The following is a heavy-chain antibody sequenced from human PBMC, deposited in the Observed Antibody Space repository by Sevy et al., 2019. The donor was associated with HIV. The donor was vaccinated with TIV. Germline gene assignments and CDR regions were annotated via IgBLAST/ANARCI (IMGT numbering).Heavy chain of an antibody. CDR2: ISSSSSNI. CDR3: ARDRDGSGSSGGYGMDV. Sequence: GGSLGLSCVGSGITFSYYSMNWVRQAPGKGLEWVSSISSSSSNIYYGDSVKGRFTISRDNAKKSLYLQMNSLRAEDTAVYYCARDRDGSGSSGGYGMDVWGQGTTVTVSS. V-gene: IGHV3-21*01. J-gene: IGHJ6*02. D-gene: IGHD3-10*01. CDR1: GITFSYYS.